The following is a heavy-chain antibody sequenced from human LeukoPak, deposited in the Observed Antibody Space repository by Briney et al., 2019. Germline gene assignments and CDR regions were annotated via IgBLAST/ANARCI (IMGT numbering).Heavy chain of an antibody. V-gene: IGHV1-18*01. CDR2: ISAYNGST. J-gene: IGHJ5*02. CDR1: GYTFTSYG. D-gene: IGHD1-26*01. CDR3: ALVLIVGATRGENWFDP. Sequence: ASVKVSCKASGYTFTSYGISWVRQAPGQGLEWMGWISAYNGSTNYAQKLQGRVTMTTDTSTSTAYMELRSLRSDDTAVYYCALVLIVGATRGENWFDPWGQGTLVTVSS.